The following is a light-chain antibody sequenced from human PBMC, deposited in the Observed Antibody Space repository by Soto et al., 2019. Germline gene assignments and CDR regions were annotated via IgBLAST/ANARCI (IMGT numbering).Light chain of an antibody. Sequence: EIALTQSPATLSLSPGQRATLSCRTSQSGSSYLAGYQQEPGQAPRLLIYDASNRATGIPARFSGSGSGTDFTLTISRLEPEDFAVYYCQQYGSSPPRTFGQGTKVDIK. J-gene: IGKJ1*01. CDR1: QSGSSY. CDR2: DAS. CDR3: QQYGSSPPRT. V-gene: IGKV3-11*01.